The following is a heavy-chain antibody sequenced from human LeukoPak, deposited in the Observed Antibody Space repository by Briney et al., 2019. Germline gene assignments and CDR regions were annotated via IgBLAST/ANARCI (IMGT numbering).Heavy chain of an antibody. D-gene: IGHD3-22*01. V-gene: IGHV3-30*18. CDR3: AKDSYYYDSSGSISYFDY. Sequence: PGRSLRLSCAASGFTFSSYGMHWVRQAPGKGLEWVAAISYDGSNKYYADSVKGRFTISRDNSKNTLYLQMNSLRAEDTAVYYCAKDSYYYDSSGSISYFDYWGQGTLVTVSS. CDR2: ISYDGSNK. CDR1: GFTFSSYG. J-gene: IGHJ4*02.